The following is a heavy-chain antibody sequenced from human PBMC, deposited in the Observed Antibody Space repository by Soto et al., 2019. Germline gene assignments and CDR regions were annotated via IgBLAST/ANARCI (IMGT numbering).Heavy chain of an antibody. J-gene: IGHJ5*02. CDR2: IYYSGST. CDR3: ASFDYSNLNWFDP. CDR1: GGSISSGGYY. Sequence: LSLTCTVSGGSISSGGYYWSWIRQHPGEGLEWIGYIYYSGSTYYNPSLKSRVTISVDTSKNQFSLKLSSVTAADTAVYYCASFDYSNLNWFDPWGQGTLVTVSS. V-gene: IGHV4-31*03. D-gene: IGHD4-4*01.